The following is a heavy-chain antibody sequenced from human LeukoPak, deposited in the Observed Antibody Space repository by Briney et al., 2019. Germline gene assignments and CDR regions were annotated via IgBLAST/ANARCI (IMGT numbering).Heavy chain of an antibody. D-gene: IGHD3-16*01. CDR3: AILGNWFDP. Sequence: ASVKVSCKASGYTFTGYYMHWVRQAPGQGLEWMGWMNPNSGNTGYAQKFQGRVTITRNTSISTAYMELSSLRSEDTAVYYCAILGNWFDPWGQGTLVTVSS. V-gene: IGHV1-8*03. CDR2: MNPNSGNT. J-gene: IGHJ5*02. CDR1: GYTFTGYY.